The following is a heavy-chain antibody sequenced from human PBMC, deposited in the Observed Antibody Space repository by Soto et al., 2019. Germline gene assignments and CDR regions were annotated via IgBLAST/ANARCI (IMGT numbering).Heavy chain of an antibody. CDR3: ASRGYSYGYPNYGMDV. CDR1: GYSFTSYW. V-gene: IGHV5-10-1*01. CDR2: IDPSDSYT. Sequence: GESLKISCKGSGYSFTSYWISWVRQMPGKGLEWMGRIDPSDSYTNYSPSFQGHVTISADKSISTAYLQWSSLKASDTAMYYCASRGYSYGYPNYGMDVWGQGTTVTVSS. J-gene: IGHJ6*02. D-gene: IGHD5-18*01.